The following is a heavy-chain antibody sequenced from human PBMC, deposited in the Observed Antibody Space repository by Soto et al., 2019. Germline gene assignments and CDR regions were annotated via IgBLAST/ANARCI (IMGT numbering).Heavy chain of an antibody. V-gene: IGHV1-69*13. J-gene: IGHJ4*02. CDR3: VGGFPTIAIFGVVIRHEFDY. CDR1: RGTFSSYA. CDR2: IMAIFVTA. D-gene: IGHD3-3*01. Sequence: SSVNVSYKASRGTFSSYAILLVRQAPGRRREGLGGIMAIFVTADYAQKFHGRVTIKANEPPSSASMKLSSLRSDERAVCHCVGGFPTIAIFGVVIRHEFDYWGQGTLVTVSS.